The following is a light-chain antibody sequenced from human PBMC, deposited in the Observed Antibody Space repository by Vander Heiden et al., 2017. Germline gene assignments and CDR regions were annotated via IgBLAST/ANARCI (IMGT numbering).Light chain of an antibody. CDR1: QSISTW. V-gene: IGKV1-5*03. J-gene: IGKJ1*01. CDR2: KAS. CDR3: QLYNDYSWT. Sequence: DFQMTQSPSTLSASVGDRVTITCRASQSISTWLAWYQQKPGKAPKLLIDKASSLESGVPSRFSGSGSGTEFTLTISSLQPDDFATYYCQLYNDYSWTFGQGTKVEIK.